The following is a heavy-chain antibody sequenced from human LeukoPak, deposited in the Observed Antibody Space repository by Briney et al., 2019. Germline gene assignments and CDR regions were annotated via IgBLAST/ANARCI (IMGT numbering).Heavy chain of an antibody. CDR2: IYSGGNT. Sequence: GGSLRLSCAVSGLTVSTSYMSWVRQAPGKGLEWVSFIYSGGNTYYADSVKGRFTISRDNSENTLNLQMSSLRVEDTAVYFCAQYDGAGSKKGYFDNWGQGTLVTVSS. CDR1: GLTVSTSY. V-gene: IGHV3-66*01. J-gene: IGHJ4*02. CDR3: AQYDGAGSKKGYFDN. D-gene: IGHD3-10*01.